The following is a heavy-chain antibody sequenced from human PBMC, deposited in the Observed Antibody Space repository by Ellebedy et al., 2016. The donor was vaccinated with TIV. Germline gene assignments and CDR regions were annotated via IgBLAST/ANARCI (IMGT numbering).Heavy chain of an antibody. CDR2: IIAVLGTA. J-gene: IGHJ4*02. D-gene: IGHD3-22*01. CDR3: ASGLYDNRDYYRDLDY. CDR1: GGSFSTYA. Sequence: AASVKVSCKASGGSFSTYAFSWVRQAPGQGLEWMGGIIAVLGTAIYAQKFQGRVTITADESTSTAYMELSSLRSEDTAVYYCASGLYDNRDYYRDLDYWGQGTLVTVSS. V-gene: IGHV1-69*13.